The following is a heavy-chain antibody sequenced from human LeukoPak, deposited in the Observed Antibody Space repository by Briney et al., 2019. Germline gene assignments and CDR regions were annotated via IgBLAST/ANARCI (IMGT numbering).Heavy chain of an antibody. CDR1: GFSFDDYD. J-gene: IGHJ4*02. Sequence: GRSLRLSCAAAGFSFDDYDMHWVRQAPGKGLEYVSGISWNSAYIVYADSVKGRFTISRDNAKNSLYLQMNSLRPGDTALYYCAKDILRSGAAFDYWGQGTLATVSS. CDR2: ISWNSAYI. D-gene: IGHD3-10*01. CDR3: AKDILRSGAAFDY. V-gene: IGHV3-9*01.